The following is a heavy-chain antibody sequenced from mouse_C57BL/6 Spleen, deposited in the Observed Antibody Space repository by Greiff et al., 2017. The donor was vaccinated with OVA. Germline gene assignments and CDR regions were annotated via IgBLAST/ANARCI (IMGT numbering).Heavy chain of an antibody. CDR2: ISYDGSN. J-gene: IGHJ3*01. CDR3: ARVDVFAY. Sequence: DVKLQESGPGLVKPSQSLSLTCSVTGYSFTSGYYWNWIRPFPGNKLEWMGFISYDGSNNDNPSLKNRSSISRDTSKNQFFLKMNSVTTEDTATYHCARVDVFAYWGQGTLVTVSA. CDR1: GYSFTSGYY. V-gene: IGHV3-6*01.